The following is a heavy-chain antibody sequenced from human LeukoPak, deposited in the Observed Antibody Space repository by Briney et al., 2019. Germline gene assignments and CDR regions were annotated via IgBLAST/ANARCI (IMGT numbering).Heavy chain of an antibody. J-gene: IGHJ4*02. CDR3: AREGCSSTSCYDY. D-gene: IGHD2-2*01. V-gene: IGHV3-21*01. Sequence: GGSLRLSCAASGFTFSSYSMNWVRQAPGKGLEWVSSISSSSSYIYYADSVKGRFTISRDNAKNPLYLRMNSLRAEDTAVYYCAREGCSSTSCYDYWGQGTLVTVSS. CDR1: GFTFSSYS. CDR2: ISSSSSYI.